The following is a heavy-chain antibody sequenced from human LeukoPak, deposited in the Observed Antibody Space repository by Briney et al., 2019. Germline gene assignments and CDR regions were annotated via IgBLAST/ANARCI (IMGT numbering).Heavy chain of an antibody. CDR3: SKVLAKQWLASRYFDY. CDR1: GFTFSSYA. CDR2: ISGSGGST. V-gene: IGHV3-23*01. D-gene: IGHD6-19*01. Sequence: GGSLRLSCAASGFTFSSYAMSWVRQAPGKGLEWVSAISGSGGSTYYADSVKGRFTISRDNSRNTLYLQMNSLRAEDTAVYYCSKVLAKQWLASRYFDYWGQGTLVTVSS. J-gene: IGHJ4*02.